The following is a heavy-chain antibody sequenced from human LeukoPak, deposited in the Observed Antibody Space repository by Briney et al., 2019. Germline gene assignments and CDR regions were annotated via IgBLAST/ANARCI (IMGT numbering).Heavy chain of an antibody. CDR1: GFVFSDYY. Sequence: GGSLRLSCAASGFVFSDYYMSWIRQTPGKGLDWVSYISGLGSSIYYADSVKGRFTISRDNAKNLLYLQMNGLRAEDTAVYYCARVSPLYAGGEDAFDFWGQGTLVTVSS. J-gene: IGHJ3*01. CDR2: ISGLGSSI. D-gene: IGHD2-8*02. CDR3: ARVSPLYAGGEDAFDF. V-gene: IGHV3-11*04.